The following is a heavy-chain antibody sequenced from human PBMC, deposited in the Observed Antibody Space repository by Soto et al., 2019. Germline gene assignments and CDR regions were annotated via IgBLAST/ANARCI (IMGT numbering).Heavy chain of an antibody. D-gene: IGHD5-18*01. J-gene: IGHJ6*02. CDR2: IYYSGST. V-gene: IGHV4-61*01. CDR3: ARRPWDTAMPYYYYYGMDV. CDR1: GGSVSSGSYY. Sequence: SETLSLTCTVSGGSVSSGSYYRSWIRQPPGKGLEWIGYIYYSGSTNYNPSLKSRVTISVDKSKNQFSLKLSSVTAADTAVYYCARRPWDTAMPYYYYYGMDVWGQGTTVTVSS.